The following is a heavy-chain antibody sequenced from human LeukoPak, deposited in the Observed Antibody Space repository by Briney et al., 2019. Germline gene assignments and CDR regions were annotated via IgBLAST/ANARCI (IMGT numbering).Heavy chain of an antibody. CDR3: ARDCDRSGYYCY. CDR2: ISAYNGNT. J-gene: IGHJ4*02. D-gene: IGHD3-22*01. V-gene: IGHV1-18*04. Sequence: GASVKVSCKASGYTFTSYYMHWVRQAPGQGLEWMGWISAYNGNTNYAQKLQGRVTMTTDTSTSTAYMELRSLRSDDTAVYYCARDCDRSGYYCYWGQGTLVTVSS. CDR1: GYTFTSYY.